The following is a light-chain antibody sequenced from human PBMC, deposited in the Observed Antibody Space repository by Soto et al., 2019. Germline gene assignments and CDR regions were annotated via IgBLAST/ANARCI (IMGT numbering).Light chain of an antibody. CDR1: QSVSSW. J-gene: IGKJ4*01. V-gene: IGKV1-5*03. CDR3: QQYSRNPLT. Sequence: DIQMTQSPSTLSASVGDRVTITCRARQSVSSWLAWYQQKPGEVPKLLIYKASSLESGVPSRFSGSGSGTEFTLTISSLQPDDFVTYYCQQYSRNPLTFGGGTKVEIK. CDR2: KAS.